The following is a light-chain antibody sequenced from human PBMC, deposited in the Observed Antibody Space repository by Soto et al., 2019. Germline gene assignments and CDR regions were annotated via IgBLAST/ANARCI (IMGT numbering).Light chain of an antibody. J-gene: IGKJ4*01. Sequence: EIVLTQSPGTLSLSPGERASLSCRASQSVGNFLVWYQQKPGQAPSLPIYDTSNRATGIPARFSGSGSGTDFTLTISSLEPEDFAIYYCQQYGNWPLTFGGGTKVEIK. CDR2: DTS. CDR3: QQYGNWPLT. V-gene: IGKV3-11*01. CDR1: QSVGNF.